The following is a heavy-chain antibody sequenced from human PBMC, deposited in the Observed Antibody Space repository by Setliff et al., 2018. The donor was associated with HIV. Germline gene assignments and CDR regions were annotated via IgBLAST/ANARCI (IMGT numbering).Heavy chain of an antibody. J-gene: IGHJ4*02. V-gene: IGHV3-23*01. CDR3: ARGSYGSFDY. Sequence: GGSLRLSCAASGFTFSRYSMTWVRQAPGKGLEWVSEINTSGGNTFYADSVKGRFTISRDNSKNTLFLQMSSLRAEDTAIYYCARGSYGSFDYWGLGTLVTVSS. CDR1: GFTFSRYS. CDR2: INTSGGNT. D-gene: IGHD3-10*01.